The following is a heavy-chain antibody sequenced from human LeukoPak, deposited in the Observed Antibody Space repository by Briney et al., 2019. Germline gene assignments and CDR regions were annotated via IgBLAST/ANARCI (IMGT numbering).Heavy chain of an antibody. Sequence: GASVKVSCKASGGTFSSYAISWVRQAPGQGLEWMGGIIPIFGTANYAQKFQGRVTITTDESTSTAYMELSSLRSEDTAVYYCASQEGLEPPREALVFYYFDYWGQGTLVTVSS. CDR1: GGTFSSYA. V-gene: IGHV1-69*05. D-gene: IGHD1-1*01. CDR3: ASQEGLEPPREALVFYYFDY. CDR2: IIPIFGTA. J-gene: IGHJ4*02.